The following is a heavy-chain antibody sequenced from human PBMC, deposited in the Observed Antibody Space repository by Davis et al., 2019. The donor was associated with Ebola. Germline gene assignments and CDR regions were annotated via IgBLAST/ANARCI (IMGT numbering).Heavy chain of an antibody. J-gene: IGHJ6*02. CDR1: GFTFSSYS. V-gene: IGHV3-21*01. D-gene: IGHD3-16*01. CDR3: ARDRPLDFFFGDYYGMDV. Sequence: GESLKISCAASGFTFSSYSMNWVRQAPGKGLEWVSSISSDSDYIYYADSVKGRFTISRDNAKNSLYLQMNSLRAEDTAVYYCARDRPLDFFFGDYYGMDVWGQGTTVTVSS. CDR2: ISSDSDYI.